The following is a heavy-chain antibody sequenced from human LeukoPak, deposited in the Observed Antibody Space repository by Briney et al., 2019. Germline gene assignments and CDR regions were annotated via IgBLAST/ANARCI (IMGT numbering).Heavy chain of an antibody. J-gene: IGHJ3*02. CDR3: ARWPVTGDDAFDI. CDR2: INPNSGGT. D-gene: IGHD7-27*01. CDR1: GYTFTGYY. Sequence: ASVKVSCKASGYTFTGYYMHWVRQAPGQGLEWMGWINPNSGGTNYAQKFQGRVTMTRDTSISTAYMELSRLTSDDTAVYYCARWPVTGDDAFDIWGQGTMVTVSS. V-gene: IGHV1-2*02.